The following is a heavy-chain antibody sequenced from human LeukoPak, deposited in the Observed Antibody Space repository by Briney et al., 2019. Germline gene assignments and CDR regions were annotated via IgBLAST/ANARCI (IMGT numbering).Heavy chain of an antibody. CDR2: IYYSGST. J-gene: IGHJ4*02. D-gene: IGHD2-15*01. V-gene: IGHV4-31*03. CDR1: GGSISSGGYY. Sequence: SETLSLACTVFGGSISSGGYYWSWIRQHPGKGLEWIGYIYYSGSTYYNPSLKSRVTISVDTSKNQFSLKLSSVTAADTAVYYCARETGSGRVLYWGQGTLVTVSS. CDR3: ARETGSGRVLY.